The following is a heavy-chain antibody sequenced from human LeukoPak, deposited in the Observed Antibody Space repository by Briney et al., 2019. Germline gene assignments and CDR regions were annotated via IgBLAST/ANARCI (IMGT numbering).Heavy chain of an antibody. V-gene: IGHV3-23*01. CDR1: GFTFSSYA. CDR2: ISGSGGST. CDR3: AKDAGGGSYRQAFSDY. D-gene: IGHD1-26*01. J-gene: IGHJ4*02. Sequence: TGGSLRLSCAASGFTFSSYAMSWVRQAPGKGLEWVSAISGSGGSTYYADSVKGRFTISRDNSKNTLYLQMNSLRAEDTAVYYCAKDAGGGSYRQAFSDYWGQGTLVTVSS.